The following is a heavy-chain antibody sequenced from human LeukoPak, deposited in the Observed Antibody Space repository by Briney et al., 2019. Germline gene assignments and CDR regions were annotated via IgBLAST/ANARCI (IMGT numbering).Heavy chain of an antibody. Sequence: PGGSLRLSCAASGFTFSSYAMHWVRQAPGKGLEWVSYTSSSSSSIFYADSVKGRFTISRDNAKNSLFLQMNSLRAEDTAVYYCARGNNGGYIDYWGQGALVTVSS. CDR3: ARGNNGGYIDY. J-gene: IGHJ4*02. CDR1: GFTFSSYA. D-gene: IGHD2-8*01. V-gene: IGHV3-48*04. CDR2: TSSSSSSI.